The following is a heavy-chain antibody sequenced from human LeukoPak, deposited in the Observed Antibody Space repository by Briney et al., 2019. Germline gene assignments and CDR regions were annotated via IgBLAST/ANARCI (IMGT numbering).Heavy chain of an antibody. V-gene: IGHV3-13*04. CDR2: FIPAGDR. CDR3: VRGGVWGLSSNWLEA. D-gene: IGHD7-27*01. CDR1: GFTFSRHD. Sequence: PGGSLRLSCAASGFTFSRHDMHWVRQAAGKGLECVSGFIPAGDRYYAESVKGRFTISRENAKSSLYLEMNSLRVGDTAVYYCVRGGVWGLSSNWLEAWGQGTLVIVSS. J-gene: IGHJ5*02.